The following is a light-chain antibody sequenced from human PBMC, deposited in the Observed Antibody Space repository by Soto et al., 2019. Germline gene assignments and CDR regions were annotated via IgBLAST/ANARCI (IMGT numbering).Light chain of an antibody. CDR2: RNN. Sequence: QSVLTQPPSASGTPGQRVTISCSGSSSNIGGYYVSLYQQLPGTAPKVLIYRNNQRPSGVPDRFSGSKSGTSASLAISGLRSDDEADYYCAAWDDSLSGYVFGTGTKVTVL. V-gene: IGLV1-47*01. J-gene: IGLJ1*01. CDR1: SSNIGGYY. CDR3: AAWDDSLSGYV.